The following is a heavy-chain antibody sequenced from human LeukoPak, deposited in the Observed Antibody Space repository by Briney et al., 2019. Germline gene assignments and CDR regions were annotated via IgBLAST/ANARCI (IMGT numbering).Heavy chain of an antibody. CDR2: IYYSGST. J-gene: IGHJ4*02. V-gene: IGHV4-59*01. CDR3: ATTAGPKSYDSSGYYTY. Sequence: PSETLSLTCTASGGSISSYYWSWIRQPPGKGLEWIGYIYYSGSTNYNPSLKSRVTISVDTSKNQFSLKLSSVTAADTAVYYCATTAGPKSYDSSGYYTYWGQGTLVTVSS. CDR1: GGSISSYY. D-gene: IGHD3-22*01.